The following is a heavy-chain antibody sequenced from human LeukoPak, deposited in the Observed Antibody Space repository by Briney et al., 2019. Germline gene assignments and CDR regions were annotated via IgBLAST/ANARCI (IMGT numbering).Heavy chain of an antibody. CDR3: ARDVRRRGASNYFDC. CDR2: IHYSGRT. V-gene: IGHV4-30-4*01. D-gene: IGHD2-2*01. CDR1: GGSISSGDYY. Sequence: SQTLSLTCTVSGGSISSGDYYWSWIRQPPGKGLEWIGYIHYSGRTHYNPSLKSRLAISLDTSKNQFSLNLTSVTAADTAVYYCARDVRRRGASNYFDCWGQGTLVTVSS. J-gene: IGHJ4*02.